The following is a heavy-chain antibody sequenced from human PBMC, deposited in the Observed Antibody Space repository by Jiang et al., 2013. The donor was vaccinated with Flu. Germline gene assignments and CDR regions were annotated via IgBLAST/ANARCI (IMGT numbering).Heavy chain of an antibody. CDR3: ARRTPRPGIAAAGTYSNYGMDV. D-gene: IGHD6-13*01. J-gene: IGHJ6*02. Sequence: QSGSELKKPGASVKVSCKASGYTFTSYAMNWVRQAPGQGLEWMGWINTNTGNPTYAQGFTGRFVFSLDTSVSTAYLQISSLKAEDTAVYYCARRTPRPGIAAAGTYSNYGMDVWGQGDHGHRLL. CDR2: INTNTGNP. CDR1: GYTFTSYA. V-gene: IGHV7-4-1*02.